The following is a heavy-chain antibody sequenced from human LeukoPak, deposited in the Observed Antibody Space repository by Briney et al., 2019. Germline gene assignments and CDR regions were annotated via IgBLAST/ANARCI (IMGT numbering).Heavy chain of an antibody. CDR1: GYSFTSYW. D-gene: IGHD7-27*01. CDR3: ARQTAMGRSGDY. Sequence: GESLKISFKASGYSFTSYWIGWVRPMPGKGLEWMGIIDPSDSDIRYTPSFQGQVTISADKSLSTAYLQWNSLKASDTAIYYCARQTAMGRSGDYWGQGTLVTVSS. V-gene: IGHV5-51*01. CDR2: IDPSDSDI. J-gene: IGHJ4*02.